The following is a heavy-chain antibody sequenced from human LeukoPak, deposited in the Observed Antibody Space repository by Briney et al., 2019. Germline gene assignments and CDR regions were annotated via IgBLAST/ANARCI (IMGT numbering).Heavy chain of an antibody. V-gene: IGHV3-23*01. J-gene: IGHJ6*03. Sequence: GGSLRLSCAASGFTFSNYWMTWVRQAPGKGLEWVSAISGSGGSTYYADSVKGRFTISRDNAENSLYLQMNSLRAEDTAVYYCAREHYFYHMDGWGEGTTVTVSS. CDR1: GFTFSNYW. CDR2: ISGSGGST. CDR3: AREHYFYHMDG.